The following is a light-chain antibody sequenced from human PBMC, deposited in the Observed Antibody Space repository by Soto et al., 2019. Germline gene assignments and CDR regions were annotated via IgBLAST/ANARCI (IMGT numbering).Light chain of an antibody. CDR2: EVS. CDR1: ISDIVAYNY. CDR3: AAWDDSLNGLYV. Sequence: QSLVTQPASVSGSRGQSITISCTGSISDIVAYNYVSWFQQYPGKAPKLIISEVSNRPSGVPDRFSGSKSGTSASLAISGLQSEDEADYYCAAWDDSLNGLYVFGTGTKVTVL. V-gene: IGLV2-14*01. J-gene: IGLJ1*01.